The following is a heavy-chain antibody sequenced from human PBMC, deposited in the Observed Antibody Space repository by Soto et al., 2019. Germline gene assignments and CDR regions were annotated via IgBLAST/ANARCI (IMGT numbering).Heavy chain of an antibody. V-gene: IGHV2-26*01. Sequence: SGPTLVNPTETLTLTCTVSGFSLSNARMGVSWIRQPPGKALEWLAHIFSNDEKSYSTSLKSRLTISKDTSKSQVVLTMTNMDPVDTATYYCARIRASWASDYYYGMDVWGQGTTVTVSS. CDR2: IFSNDEK. CDR3: ARIRASWASDYYYGMDV. J-gene: IGHJ6*02. CDR1: GFSLSNARMG. D-gene: IGHD3-10*01.